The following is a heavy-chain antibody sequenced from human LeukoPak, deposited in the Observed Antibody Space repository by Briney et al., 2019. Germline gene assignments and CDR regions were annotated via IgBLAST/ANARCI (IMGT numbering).Heavy chain of an antibody. D-gene: IGHD6-19*01. CDR1: GFTFSSYW. J-gene: IGHJ4*02. V-gene: IGHV3-53*01. CDR3: ASIKVAVAGSGA. Sequence: GGSLRLSCAASGFTFSSYWMSWVRQAPGKGLEWVSVIYSGGSTYYADSVKGRFTISRDNSKNTLYLQMNSLRAEDTAVYYCASIKVAVAGSGAWGQGTLVTVSS. CDR2: IYSGGST.